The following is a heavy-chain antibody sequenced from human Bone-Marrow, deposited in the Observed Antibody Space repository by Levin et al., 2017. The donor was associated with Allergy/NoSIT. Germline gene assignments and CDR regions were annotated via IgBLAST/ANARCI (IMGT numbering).Heavy chain of an antibody. V-gene: IGHV3-43D*03. Sequence: GGSLRLSCAASGFRFDDFAMHWVRQTPGKGLEWVALISWDGGTTYYADSVKGRFTVSRDNSRNSLYLQMDSLRAEDAAVYFCTKDGKVGYYSYWFDPWGQGTLVTVSS. D-gene: IGHD2-15*01. CDR1: GFRFDDFA. CDR2: ISWDGGTT. CDR3: TKDGKVGYYSYWFDP. J-gene: IGHJ5*02.